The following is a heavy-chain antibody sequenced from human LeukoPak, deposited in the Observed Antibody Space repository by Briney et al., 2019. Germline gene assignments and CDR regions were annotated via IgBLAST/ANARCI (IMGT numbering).Heavy chain of an antibody. CDR3: ARRWEYSSGWFSFDY. D-gene: IGHD6-19*01. J-gene: IGHJ4*02. V-gene: IGHV1-18*01. CDR1: GYTFTSYG. CDR2: ISAYNGNT. Sequence: GASVKVSCKASGYTFTSYGISWVRQAPGQGLEWMGWISAYNGNTNYAQKLQGRVTITTDTSTSTAYMELRSLRSDDTAVYYCARRWEYSSGWFSFDYWGQGTLVTVSS.